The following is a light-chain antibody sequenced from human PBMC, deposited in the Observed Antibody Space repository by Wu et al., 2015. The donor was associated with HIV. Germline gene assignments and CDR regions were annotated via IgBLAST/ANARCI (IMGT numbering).Light chain of an antibody. CDR3: QQSYSTFT. CDR1: QNISIW. J-gene: IGKJ4*01. V-gene: IGKV1-5*03. CDR2: EAS. Sequence: DIQMTQFPSTLSASVGDRVTITCRASQNISIWLAWYQQRPGKVPKFLIYEASKLESGVPLRFTGSGSGTEFTLTISSLQPEDFGTYYCQQSYSTFTFGGGTKVEIK.